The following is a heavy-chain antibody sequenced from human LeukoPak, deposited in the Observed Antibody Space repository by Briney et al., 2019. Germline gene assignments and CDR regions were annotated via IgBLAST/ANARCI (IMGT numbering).Heavy chain of an antibody. D-gene: IGHD3-22*01. J-gene: IGHJ4*02. Sequence: GGSLRLSCAASGFTFSSYAMSWVRQAPGKGLEWVSGISGSGDSTYYADSVKGRFTISRDNSKNTLYVQVNSLGTEDTAAYYCAKGSYYDSSGSFYFDYWGQGTLVTVSS. CDR1: GFTFSSYA. CDR2: ISGSGDST. CDR3: AKGSYYDSSGSFYFDY. V-gene: IGHV3-23*01.